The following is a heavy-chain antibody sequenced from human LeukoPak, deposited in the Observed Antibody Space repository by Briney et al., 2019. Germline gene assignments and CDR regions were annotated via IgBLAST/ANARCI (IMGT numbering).Heavy chain of an antibody. Sequence: ASVKVSCKASGYTFTSYGISWVRQAPGQGLEWMGWISAYNGNTNYAQKLQGRVTMTTDTSTSTAYMELRSLRSDDTAVYYCARSSTYDFWSGYSSSWGQGTLVTVSS. CDR2: ISAYNGNT. V-gene: IGHV1-18*01. J-gene: IGHJ4*02. CDR1: GYTFTSYG. CDR3: ARSSTYDFWSGYSSS. D-gene: IGHD3-3*01.